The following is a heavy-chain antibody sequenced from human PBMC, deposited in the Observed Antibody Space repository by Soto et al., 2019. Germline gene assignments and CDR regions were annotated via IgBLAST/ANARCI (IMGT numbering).Heavy chain of an antibody. CDR2: LYSSGST. J-gene: IGHJ4*02. D-gene: IGHD3-10*01. CDR1: GFTVSTNY. Sequence: GGSLRLSCAASGFTVSTNYMSWVRQAPGKGLEWISVLYSSGSTYNADSVKGRFTTSRDDSKNTLYLQMNSLRAEDTAVYYCARDRRHFTMAYWGQGTLVTVSS. V-gene: IGHV3-53*01. CDR3: ARDRRHFTMAY.